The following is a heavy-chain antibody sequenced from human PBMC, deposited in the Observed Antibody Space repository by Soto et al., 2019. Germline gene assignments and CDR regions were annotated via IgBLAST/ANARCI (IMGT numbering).Heavy chain of an antibody. CDR3: ARDGAAVTNRYYGLDG. Sequence: PSETLSLTCTVSGGSINSGEYYWSWIRQPPGKGLEWIGYIYYGGSTSYNPSLKSRVTISADTSKNQFALKLNSVTAADTAVYYCARDGAAVTNRYYGLDGWGQGTTGTVS. D-gene: IGHD4-17*01. J-gene: IGHJ6*02. CDR2: IYYGGST. V-gene: IGHV4-30-4*01. CDR1: GGSINSGEYY.